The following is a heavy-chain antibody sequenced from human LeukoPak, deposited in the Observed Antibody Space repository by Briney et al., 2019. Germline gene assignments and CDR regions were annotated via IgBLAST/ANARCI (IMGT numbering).Heavy chain of an antibody. CDR3: ARGRMAAAVHSFDY. D-gene: IGHD6-13*01. J-gene: IGHJ4*02. Sequence: SETLSLTCAVYGGSFSGYYWSWIRQPPGKGPEWIGEINHSGSTNYNPSLKSRVTTSVDTSKNQFSLKLSSVTAADTAVYYCARGRMAAAVHSFDYWGQGTLVTVSS. V-gene: IGHV4-34*01. CDR1: GGSFSGYY. CDR2: INHSGST.